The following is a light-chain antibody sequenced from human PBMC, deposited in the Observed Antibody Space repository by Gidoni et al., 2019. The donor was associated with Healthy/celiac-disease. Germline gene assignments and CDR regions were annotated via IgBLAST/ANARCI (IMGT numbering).Light chain of an antibody. Sequence: IVLTQSPGTLSLSPGERATLSCRASQSVSSSYLAWYQQKPGQAPRLLIYGASSRATGIPDRVSGSGSGTDFTLTISRLEPEDFAVYYCQQYGSSPSLTFXGXTKVEIK. CDR2: GAS. CDR3: QQYGSSPSLT. CDR1: QSVSSSY. V-gene: IGKV3-20*01. J-gene: IGKJ4*01.